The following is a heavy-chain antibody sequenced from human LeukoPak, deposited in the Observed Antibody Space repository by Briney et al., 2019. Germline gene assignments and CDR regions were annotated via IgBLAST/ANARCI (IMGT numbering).Heavy chain of an antibody. V-gene: IGHV3-30*02. CDR2: IRYDGSNYDGSNK. Sequence: PGGSLRLSCAASGFTFSNYGMHWVRQAPGKGLEWVAFIRYDGSNYDGSNKYYVDSVKGRFTISRDNSKNTLYLQMNSLRAEDTAVYYCAKGQNKVLLEPDYWGQGTLVTVSS. J-gene: IGHJ4*02. CDR1: GFTFSNYG. D-gene: IGHD1-1*01. CDR3: AKGQNKVLLEPDY.